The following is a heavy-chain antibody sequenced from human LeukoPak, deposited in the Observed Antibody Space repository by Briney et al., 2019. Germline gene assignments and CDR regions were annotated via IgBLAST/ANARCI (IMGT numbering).Heavy chain of an antibody. V-gene: IGHV4-39*01. Sequence: PSETLSLTCTVSGGSISSSSYYWGWIRQPPGKGLEWIGSIYYSGSTYYNPSLKSRVTISVDTSKNQFSLKLSSVTAADTAAYYCARLEPNLYCSGGSCYEDYWGQGTLVTVSS. D-gene: IGHD2-15*01. CDR1: GGSISSSSYY. J-gene: IGHJ4*02. CDR3: ARLEPNLYCSGGSCYEDY. CDR2: IYYSGST.